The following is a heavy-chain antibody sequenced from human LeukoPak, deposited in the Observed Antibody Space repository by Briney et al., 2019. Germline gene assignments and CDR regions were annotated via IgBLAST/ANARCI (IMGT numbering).Heavy chain of an antibody. CDR2: INHSGCT. J-gene: IGHJ6*02. Sequence: SETLSLTCAVYGGSFSGYYWSWLRGPPGKGLEWIGDINHSGCTNYNPSLKSRVTISVDTSKNQFSLTLSYLTDGDTAWYYCARTFGGILTDYYPAHYYYYGMDVWGQGTTVTVSS. CDR3: ARTFGGILTDYYPAHYYYYGMDV. V-gene: IGHV4-34*01. D-gene: IGHD3-9*01. CDR1: GGSFSGYY.